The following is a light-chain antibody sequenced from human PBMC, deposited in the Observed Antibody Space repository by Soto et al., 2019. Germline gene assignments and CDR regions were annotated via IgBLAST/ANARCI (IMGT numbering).Light chain of an antibody. CDR2: DVS. Sequence: HSALTQPASVSGSPGQSITISCTGTSSDVGGYNYVSWYQQHPGKAPKLMIYDVSNRPSGVSNRFSGSKSGNTASLTISGLQAEDEADYYCSSYTSINTLVVFGGGTKVTVL. CDR3: SSYTSINTLVV. V-gene: IGLV2-14*01. J-gene: IGLJ2*01. CDR1: SSDVGGYNY.